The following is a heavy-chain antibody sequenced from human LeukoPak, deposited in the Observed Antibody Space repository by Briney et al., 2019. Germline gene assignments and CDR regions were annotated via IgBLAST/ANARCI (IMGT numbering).Heavy chain of an antibody. CDR3: ARERFTAAGSFDY. CDR1: GGSFSGYY. D-gene: IGHD6-13*01. Sequence: PSETLSLTCAVYGGSFSGYYWSWIRQPAGKGLEWIGRIYTSGSTNYNPSLKSRVAMSVDTSKNQFSLKLSSVTAADTAVYYCARERFTAAGSFDYWGQGTLVTVSS. V-gene: IGHV4-4*07. CDR2: IYTSGST. J-gene: IGHJ4*02.